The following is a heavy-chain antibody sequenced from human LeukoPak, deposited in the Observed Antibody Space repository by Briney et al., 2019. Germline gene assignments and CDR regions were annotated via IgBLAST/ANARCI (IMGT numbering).Heavy chain of an antibody. V-gene: IGHV1-8*01. CDR3: ARRNTPVVAGLDS. CDR2: MNANSGNT. Sequence: ASVKVSCKASGYTFTSYDINWVRQATGQGLEWMGWMNANSGNTGYAQKFQGSVTMTKNTSISTAYMELSSLRSEDTAEYYCARRNTPVVAGLDSWGQGTLVTVSS. CDR1: GYTFTSYD. J-gene: IGHJ4*02. D-gene: IGHD5-18*01.